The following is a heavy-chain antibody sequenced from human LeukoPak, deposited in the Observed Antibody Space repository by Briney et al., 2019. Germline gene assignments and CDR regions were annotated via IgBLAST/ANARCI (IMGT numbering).Heavy chain of an antibody. Sequence: SHTLSLTCAVYGGSFSGYYWSWIRQPPGKGLEWIGEINHSGSTNYNPSLKSRVTTSVDTSKNQFSLKLSSVTAADTAVYYCAREGYGGNSGVRYWGQGTLVTVSS. J-gene: IGHJ4*02. CDR2: INHSGST. CDR1: GGSFSGYY. V-gene: IGHV4-34*01. CDR3: AREGYGGNSGVRY. D-gene: IGHD4-23*01.